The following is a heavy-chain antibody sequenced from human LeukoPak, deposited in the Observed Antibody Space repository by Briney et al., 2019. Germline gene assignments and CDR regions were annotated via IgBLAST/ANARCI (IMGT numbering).Heavy chain of an antibody. CDR1: GFTFSSYW. CDR2: IKTDGSQI. J-gene: IGHJ4*02. V-gene: IGHV3-7*01. CDR3: VVGYGSGSYNY. Sequence: GGSLRLSCVASGFTFSSYWMTWVRQAPGKGLEWVANIKTDGSQIYCVDSVKGRFTISRDNAKNSLYLQMNSLRVEDTAVYYCVVGYGSGSYNYWGQGTLVTVSS. D-gene: IGHD3-10*01.